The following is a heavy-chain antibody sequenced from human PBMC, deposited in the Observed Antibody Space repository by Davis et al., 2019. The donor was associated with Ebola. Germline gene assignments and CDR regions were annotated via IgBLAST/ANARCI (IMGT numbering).Heavy chain of an antibody. CDR3: AREGLRDYYVMDV. V-gene: IGHV1-2*04. J-gene: IGHJ6*02. CDR2: INPNSGGT. CDR1: GYTFTGYY. D-gene: IGHD4-17*01. Sequence: AASVKVSCKASGYTFTGYYMHWVRQAPGQGLEWMGWINPNSGGTNYAQKFQGWVTMTRDTSISTAYMELSRLRSDDTAVYYCAREGLRDYYVMDVWGQGTTVTVSS.